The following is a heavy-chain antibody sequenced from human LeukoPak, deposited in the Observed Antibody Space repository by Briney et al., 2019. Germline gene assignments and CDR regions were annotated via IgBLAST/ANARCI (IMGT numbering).Heavy chain of an antibody. CDR3: ARAKLQAVAGPVA. J-gene: IGHJ5*02. CDR1: GFTFSSYW. Sequence: QPGGSLRLSCAASGFTFSSYWMHWVRQAPGKGLGWVSRINSDGSSTSYADSVKGRFTISRDNAKNTLYLQMNSLRVEDTAVYYCARAKLQAVAGPVAWGQGTLVTVSS. D-gene: IGHD6-19*01. V-gene: IGHV3-74*01. CDR2: INSDGSST.